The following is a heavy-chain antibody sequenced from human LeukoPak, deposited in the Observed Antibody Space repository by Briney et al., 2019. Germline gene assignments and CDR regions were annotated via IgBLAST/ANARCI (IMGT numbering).Heavy chain of an antibody. CDR2: IYYSGST. CDR1: GGSISNYY. J-gene: IGHJ4*02. Sequence: PSETLSLTCIVSGGSISNYYWSWIRQPPGKGLEWIGYIYYSGSTNYNPSLKSRVTISVDTSQKQFSLTLSSVTAADTAVYYCARGPADYNKLKPGDRDGYNYKSKRTPFDYWGQGTLVTVSS. CDR3: ARGPADYNKLKPGDRDGYNYKSKRTPFDY. V-gene: IGHV4-59*12. D-gene: IGHD5-24*01.